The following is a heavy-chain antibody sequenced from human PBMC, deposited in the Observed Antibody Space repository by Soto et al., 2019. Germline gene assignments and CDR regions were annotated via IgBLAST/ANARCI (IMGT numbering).Heavy chain of an antibody. Sequence: SETLSLTCTVSGGSISSSSYYWGWIRQPPGKGLEWIGSIYYSGSTYYNPSLKSRVTISVDTSKNQCSLKLSSVTAADTAVYYCARISLEWLFFDYWGQGTLVTVSS. CDR3: ARISLEWLFFDY. D-gene: IGHD3-3*01. CDR2: IYYSGST. CDR1: GGSISSSSYY. V-gene: IGHV4-39*01. J-gene: IGHJ4*02.